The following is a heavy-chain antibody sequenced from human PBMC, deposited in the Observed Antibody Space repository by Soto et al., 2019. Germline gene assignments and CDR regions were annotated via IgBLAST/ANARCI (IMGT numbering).Heavy chain of an antibody. J-gene: IGHJ6*01. CDR2: ISRSSTGI. CDR3: ARAVTWGLDV. D-gene: IGHD3-10*01. V-gene: IGHV3-48*02. CDR1: GFTFSLYS. Sequence: EVQLVESGGGLVQPGGSLRLSCAASGFTFSLYSMSWVRQAPGKGLEWVSYISRSSTGIHYADSVKGRFTISRDDVTNSMHLQMNRLRDGDTAVYSCARAVTWGLDVWGQGTTVSISS.